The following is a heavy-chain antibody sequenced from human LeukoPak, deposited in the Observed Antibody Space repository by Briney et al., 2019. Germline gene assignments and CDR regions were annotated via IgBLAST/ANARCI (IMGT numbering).Heavy chain of an antibody. J-gene: IGHJ3*01. CDR3: AKEVAAVGIGAFDL. CDR2: ITGSGGST. D-gene: IGHD6-13*01. Sequence: GGSLRLSCAASGFTFSSYAMSWVRQAPGKGLEWVSAITGSGGSTFYADSVKGRFTISRDNSKNTLYLQMNSLRAEDTAVYYCAKEVAAVGIGAFDLWGQGTMVTVSS. CDR1: GFTFSSYA. V-gene: IGHV3-23*01.